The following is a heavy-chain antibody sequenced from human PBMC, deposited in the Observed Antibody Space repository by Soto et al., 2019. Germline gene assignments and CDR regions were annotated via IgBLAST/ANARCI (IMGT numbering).Heavy chain of an antibody. V-gene: IGHV4-31*03. CDR2: IYNSGST. CDR1: GGSISSGCYY. CDR3: ALSGYCSSTSCYSFIDAFDI. J-gene: IGHJ3*02. D-gene: IGHD2-2*02. Sequence: SETLSLTCTVSGGSISSGCYYWSWIRQHPGKGQEWIGYIYNSGSTYYNPSLKSRVTISVDTSKNQFSLKLGSVTAADTAVYYCALSGYCSSTSCYSFIDAFDIWGQGTMVTVSS.